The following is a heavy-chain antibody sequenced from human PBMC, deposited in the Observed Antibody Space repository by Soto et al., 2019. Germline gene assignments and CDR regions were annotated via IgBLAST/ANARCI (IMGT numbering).Heavy chain of an antibody. CDR3: AKEGPYGAFDI. V-gene: IGHV3-30*18. Sequence: PGGSLRLSCAASGFTFSSYSMHWVRQAPGKGLEWVAVISYDGSNKYYADSVKGRFTISRDNSKNTLYLQMNSLRAEDTAVYYCAKEGPYGAFDIWGQGTMVTVSS. D-gene: IGHD4-17*01. CDR2: ISYDGSNK. CDR1: GFTFSSYS. J-gene: IGHJ3*02.